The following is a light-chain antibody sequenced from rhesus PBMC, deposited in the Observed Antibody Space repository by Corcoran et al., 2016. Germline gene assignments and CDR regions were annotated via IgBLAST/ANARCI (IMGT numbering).Light chain of an antibody. V-gene: IGKV1-21*01. CDR1: QGISNW. CDR2: KAS. CDR3: QHYNSAPPWT. Sequence: DIQMTQSPSSLSASVGDRVTITCRASQGISNWLAWYQQKPGKAPNLLIYKASSLQSGVPSRFSGSGSGTDFTLTISSLQPEDFATYYCQHYNSAPPWTFGQGTKVEIK. J-gene: IGKJ1*01.